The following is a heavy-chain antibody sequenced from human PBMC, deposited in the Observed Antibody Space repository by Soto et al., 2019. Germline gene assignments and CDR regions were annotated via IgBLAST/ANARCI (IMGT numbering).Heavy chain of an antibody. CDR1: GGSISSGGYY. Sequence: QVQLQESGPGLVKPSQTLSLTCTVSGGSISSGGYYWSWIRQHPGKGLEWIGYICYSGSTYYNPSIKSRATISVDTSKNQFSLKLSSVTAADTAVYYCARDRLSYCTNGVCYVGRWFDPWGQGTLVTVSS. J-gene: IGHJ5*02. CDR3: ARDRLSYCTNGVCYVGRWFDP. V-gene: IGHV4-31*03. D-gene: IGHD2-8*01. CDR2: ICYSGST.